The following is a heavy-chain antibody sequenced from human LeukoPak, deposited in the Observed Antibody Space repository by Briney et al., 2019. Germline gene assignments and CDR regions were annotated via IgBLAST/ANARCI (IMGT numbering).Heavy chain of an antibody. D-gene: IGHD6-13*01. CDR3: ARDSRPSQQLDV. CDR1: GGTFSNYA. J-gene: IGHJ4*02. V-gene: IGHV1-69*13. Sequence: GASVKVSCKASGGTFSNYAISWVRQAPGQGLEWMGGIIPIFGTANYAQKFQGRVTITADESTSTAYMELSSLRSEDTAVYYCARDSRPSQQLDVWGQGTLVTVSS. CDR2: IIPIFGTA.